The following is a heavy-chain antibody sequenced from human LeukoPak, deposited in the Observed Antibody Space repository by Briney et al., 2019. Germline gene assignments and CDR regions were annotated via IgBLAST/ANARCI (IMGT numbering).Heavy chain of an antibody. Sequence: SETLSLTCAVSGFSLNSSNWWRWVREPPEKGLGGIGEIYHSGSTNYNPSLKSRVTISVDKSKNQFSLKLSSVTAADTAVYYCARDRSGWYDGFDPWGQGTLVTVSS. CDR2: IYHSGST. D-gene: IGHD6-19*01. J-gene: IGHJ5*02. CDR3: ARDRSGWYDGFDP. V-gene: IGHV4-4*02. CDR1: GFSLNSSNW.